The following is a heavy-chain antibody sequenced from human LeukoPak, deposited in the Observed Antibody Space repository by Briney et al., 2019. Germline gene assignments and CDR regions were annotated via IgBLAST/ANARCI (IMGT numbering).Heavy chain of an antibody. D-gene: IGHD5-12*01. CDR2: IYSGGST. CDR1: EFSVGSNC. Sequence: SGGSLRLSSADSEFSVGSNCMTWVRRAPGKGLEWVSLIYSGGSTYYADSVKGGFTISRDNSKNTLYLQMNSLRAEDTAVYYRARGPSGYHNTGGQGTLVTVSS. CDR3: ARGPSGYHNT. J-gene: IGHJ4*02. V-gene: IGHV3-66*01.